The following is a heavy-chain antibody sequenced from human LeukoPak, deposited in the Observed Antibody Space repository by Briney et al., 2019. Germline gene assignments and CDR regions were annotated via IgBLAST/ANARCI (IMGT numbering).Heavy chain of an antibody. J-gene: IGHJ2*01. D-gene: IGHD3-3*02. CDR1: GFTVSTNY. CDR3: ARVADHFHWYLDL. V-gene: IGHV3-53*01. Sequence: GGSLRLSCAASGFTVSTNYMNWVRQAPGKGLECVSILYSGSSTYYADSVEGRFIVSRDSSKNTLSLQMNGLRAEDTAVYYCARVADHFHWYLDLWGRGTLVTVSS. CDR2: LYSGSST.